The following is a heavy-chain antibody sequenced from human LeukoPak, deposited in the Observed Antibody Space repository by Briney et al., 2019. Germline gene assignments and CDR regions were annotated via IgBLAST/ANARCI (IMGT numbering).Heavy chain of an antibody. Sequence: GASVKVSCKASGYSFTGHYMHWVRQAPGQGLEWMGWINPNSGGTNYAQKFQGRVTMTRDTSISTAYVELSRLRSDDTAVYYCVRDLCSGGSCLDYWGQGTLVTVSS. CDR2: INPNSGGT. V-gene: IGHV1-2*02. J-gene: IGHJ4*02. CDR1: GYSFTGHY. CDR3: VRDLCSGGSCLDY. D-gene: IGHD2-15*01.